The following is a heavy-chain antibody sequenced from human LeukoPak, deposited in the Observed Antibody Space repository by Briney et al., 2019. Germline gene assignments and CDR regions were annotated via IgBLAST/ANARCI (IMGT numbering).Heavy chain of an antibody. D-gene: IGHD2-15*01. CDR2: ISESGGST. CDR3: ATGYCGGGSCRKDY. CDR1: GFTFSIYA. V-gene: IGHV3-23*01. J-gene: IGHJ4*02. Sequence: GGSLRLSCAASGFTFSIYAMNWVRQAPGKGLAWVSGISESGGSTYYADSVKGRFTISRDNSKNTVFLQMNSLRAEDTAVYYCATGYCGGGSCRKDYWGQGTLVTVSS.